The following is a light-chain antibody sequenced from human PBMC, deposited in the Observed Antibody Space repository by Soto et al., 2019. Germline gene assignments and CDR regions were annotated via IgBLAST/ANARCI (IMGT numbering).Light chain of an antibody. CDR1: SSDVGSYNL. CDR2: EGS. V-gene: IGLV2-14*02. CDR3: SSYTITNTYV. J-gene: IGLJ1*01. Sequence: QSALTQPASVSGSPGQSITISCTGTSSDVGSYNLVSWYQQHPGKAPKLMIYEGSKRPSGVSNRFSGSKSGNTASLTISGLQAEDEADYYCSSYTITNTYVFGTGTKLTVL.